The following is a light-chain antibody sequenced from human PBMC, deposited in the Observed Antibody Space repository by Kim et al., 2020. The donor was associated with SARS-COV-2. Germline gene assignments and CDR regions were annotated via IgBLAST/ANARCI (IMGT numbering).Light chain of an antibody. CDR2: DNN. J-gene: IGLJ2*01. V-gene: IGLV1-51*01. Sequence: QSVLTQPPSVSAAPGQRVTISCSGSSSNIGDNYVSWYQQLPGTVPKPLIYDNNKRPSGIPDRFSGSKSGTSATLGITGLQTGDEADFYCGTWDSGLSAVVFGEGTKLTVL. CDR3: GTWDSGLSAVV. CDR1: SSNIGDNY.